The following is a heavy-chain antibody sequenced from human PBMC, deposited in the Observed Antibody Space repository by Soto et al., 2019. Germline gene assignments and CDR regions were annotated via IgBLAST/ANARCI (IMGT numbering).Heavy chain of an antibody. Sequence: SETLSLTCTVSGGSISSSSYYWSWIRQPPGKGLEWIGYIYYSGSTNYNPSLKSRVTISVDTSKNQFSLKLSSVTAADTAVYYCAVMTPLGYFDYWGQGTLVTVSS. CDR1: GGSISSSSYY. CDR3: AVMTPLGYFDY. D-gene: IGHD3-16*01. J-gene: IGHJ4*02. CDR2: IYYSGST. V-gene: IGHV4-61*01.